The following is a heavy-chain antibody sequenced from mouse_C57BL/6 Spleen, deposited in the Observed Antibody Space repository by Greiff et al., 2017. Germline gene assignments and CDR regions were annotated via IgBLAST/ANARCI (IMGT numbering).Heavy chain of an antibody. CDR2: ISSGGDYI. J-gene: IGHJ2*01. CDR1: GFTFSSYA. D-gene: IGHD4-1*01. Sequence: EVKLMESGEGLVKPGGSLKLSCAASGFTFSSYAMSWVRQTPEKRLEWVAYISSGGDYIYYADTVKGRFTISRDNARNTLYLQMSSLKSEDTAMYYCTRDLGFGTRFDYWGQGTTLTVSS. V-gene: IGHV5-9-1*02. CDR3: TRDLGFGTRFDY.